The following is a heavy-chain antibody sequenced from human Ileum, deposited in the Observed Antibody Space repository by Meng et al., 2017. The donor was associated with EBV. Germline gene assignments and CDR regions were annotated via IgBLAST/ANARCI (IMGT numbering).Heavy chain of an antibody. Sequence: QVQLQERGPGQTTLSQTLSLTCAVSGVYTSSGVYHGSWIRQPPGKGLEWIGCSGGTYYNPSLKSRLTISVDTSKNQFSLKLDSATAADTAVYYCAIYAVGGSGQGYWGQGTLVTVSS. CDR2: CSGGT. D-gene: IGHD1-26*01. V-gene: IGHV4-30-4*01. CDR1: GVYTSSGVYH. CDR3: AIYAVGGSGQGY. J-gene: IGHJ4*02.